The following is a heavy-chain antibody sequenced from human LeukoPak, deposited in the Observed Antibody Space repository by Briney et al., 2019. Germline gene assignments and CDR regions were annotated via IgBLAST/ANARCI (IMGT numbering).Heavy chain of an antibody. CDR3: ARDPWVGYCSGGSCSRAY. CDR1: GFTFSSYW. D-gene: IGHD2-15*01. V-gene: IGHV3-74*01. J-gene: IGHJ4*02. Sequence: GGSLRLSCAASGFTFSSYWMHWVRQAPGKGLVWVSRINSDGSSTSYADSVKGRFTISRDKAKNTLYLQMNSLRAEDTAVYYCARDPWVGYCSGGSCSRAYWGQGTLATVSS. CDR2: INSDGSST.